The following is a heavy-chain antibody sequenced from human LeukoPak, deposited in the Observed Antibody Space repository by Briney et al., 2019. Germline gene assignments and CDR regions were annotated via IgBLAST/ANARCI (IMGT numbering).Heavy chain of an antibody. Sequence: ESGPTLMNPTQSLTLTCTFSGFSLGTSGMCVSWIRQSSGKALEWLTRIDCDDDKEYSTPRKSRLTISKDTTKNQVLLTMTNMDPVDTATYYCARIMGSRYNFDDWGQGTLVTVSS. CDR3: ARIMGSRYNFDD. D-gene: IGHD6-25*01. CDR2: IDCDDDK. J-gene: IGHJ4*02. CDR1: GFSLGTSGMC. V-gene: IGHV2-70*11.